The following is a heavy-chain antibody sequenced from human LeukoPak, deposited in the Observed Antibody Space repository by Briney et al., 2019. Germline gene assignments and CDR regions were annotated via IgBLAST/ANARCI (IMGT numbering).Heavy chain of an antibody. CDR2: IRSKSHGETT. CDR3: VRVGLGYNRDY. CDR1: GFTFSDAW. J-gene: IGHJ4*02. D-gene: IGHD3-16*01. Sequence: PGGSLRLSCTASGFTFSDAWMNWVRQAPGKGLEWVGFIRSKSHGETTEFAASVQGRFSISRDDSKSTAHLQITSLKTEDTATYYCVRVGLGYNRDYWGQGTLVTVSS. V-gene: IGHV3-49*04.